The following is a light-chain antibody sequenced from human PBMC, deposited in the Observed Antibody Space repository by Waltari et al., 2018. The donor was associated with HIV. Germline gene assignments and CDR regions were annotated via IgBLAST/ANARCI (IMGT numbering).Light chain of an antibody. CDR3: AAWDDSLL. CDR1: SSNIGSKY. J-gene: IGLJ2*01. Sequence: QSVLTQPPSASGTPGQRVTIPCSGSSSNIGSKYVYWYQQLPGTAPKLLNYRNNQRPSGVPDRFSGSKSGTSASLAISGLRSEDEADYYCAAWDDSLLFGGGTKLTVL. V-gene: IGLV1-47*01. CDR2: RNN.